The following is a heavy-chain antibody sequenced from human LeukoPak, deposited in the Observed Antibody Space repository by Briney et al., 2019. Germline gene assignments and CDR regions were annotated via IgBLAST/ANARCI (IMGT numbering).Heavy chain of an antibody. V-gene: IGHV3-21*01. CDR3: ASNIQYFDYGLDY. CDR2: ISSSSSYI. D-gene: IGHD3-9*01. CDR1: GFTFSSYA. Sequence: GGSLRLSCAASGFTFSSYAMSWVRQAPGKGLEWVSSISSSSSYIYYADSVKGRFTISRDNAKNSLYLQMNSLRAEDTAVYYCASNIQYFDYGLDYWGQGTLVTVSS. J-gene: IGHJ4*02.